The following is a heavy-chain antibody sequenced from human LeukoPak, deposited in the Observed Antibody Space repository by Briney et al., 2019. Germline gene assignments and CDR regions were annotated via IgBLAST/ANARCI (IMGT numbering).Heavy chain of an antibody. CDR3: AREEYYDDSGYYFRYFDS. CDR1: GGSISSDNYY. V-gene: IGHV4-61*02. D-gene: IGHD3-22*01. CDR2: FHTGGSA. J-gene: IGHJ4*02. Sequence: SETLSLTCSVSGGSISSDNYYWTWIRQPAGKGLEWIGRFHTGGSANYNPSLKSRVTISVDTSKNQFSLRLDSVTAADTAIYYCAREEYYDDSGYYFRYFDSWGQGTLVTVSS.